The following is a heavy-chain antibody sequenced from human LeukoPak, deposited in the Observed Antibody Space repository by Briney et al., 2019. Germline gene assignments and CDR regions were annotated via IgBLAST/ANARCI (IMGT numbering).Heavy chain of an antibody. CDR3: ARVNRDGYNRHFDY. V-gene: IGHV1-2*04. CDR2: INPNSGGT. CDR1: GYTFTNYY. J-gene: IGHJ4*02. Sequence: ASVKISCKTSGYTFTNYYIHWVRQAPGQGLEWMGWINPNSGGTNYAQKFQGWVTMTRDTSISTAYMELSRLRSDDTAVYYCARVNRDGYNRHFDYWGQGTLVTVSS. D-gene: IGHD5-24*01.